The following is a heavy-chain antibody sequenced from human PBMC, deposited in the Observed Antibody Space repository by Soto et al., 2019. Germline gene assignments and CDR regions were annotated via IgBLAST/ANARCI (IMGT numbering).Heavy chain of an antibody. CDR1: GGSLSSSSYY. D-gene: IGHD1-20*01. V-gene: IGHV4-39*01. Sequence: SETLSLTCTGSGGSLSSSSYYWGWIRQPPGKGLEWIGSIYYSGGTYYNPSLKSRITIHPDTSKNQISLQLNSVTPEDTAVYYCARAIIGRTDVMDVWGQGTTVTVSS. CDR2: IYYSGGT. J-gene: IGHJ6*02. CDR3: ARAIIGRTDVMDV.